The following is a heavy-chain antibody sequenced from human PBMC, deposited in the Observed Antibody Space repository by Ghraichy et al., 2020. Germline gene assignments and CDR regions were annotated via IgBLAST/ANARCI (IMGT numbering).Heavy chain of an antibody. V-gene: IGHV3-48*03. CDR1: GFTFSSYE. J-gene: IGHJ6*04. CDR3: ARDRLIYEKQYYYYGMDV. CDR2: ISSSGSTI. Sequence: GGSLRLSCAASGFTFSSYEINWVRQTPGKGLEWVSYISSSGSTIYYADSVKGRFTISRDNAKNSLYLQMNSLRAEDTAVYYCARDRLIYEKQYYYYGMDVWGTGTTATVPS. D-gene: IGHD5/OR15-5a*01.